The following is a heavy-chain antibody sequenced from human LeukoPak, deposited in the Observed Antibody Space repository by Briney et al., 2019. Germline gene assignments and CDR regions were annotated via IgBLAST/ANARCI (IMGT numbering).Heavy chain of an antibody. Sequence: GGSLRLSCAASGFTFSSYAMSWVRQAPGKGLEWVSAISGSGGSTYYADSVKGRFTISRDNSKNTLYLQMNSLRAEDTAVYYCAKDRRPYYGSRSYPYYFDYWGQGTLVTVSS. J-gene: IGHJ4*02. CDR3: AKDRRPYYGSRSYPYYFDY. CDR1: GFTFSSYA. D-gene: IGHD3-10*01. CDR2: ISGSGGST. V-gene: IGHV3-23*01.